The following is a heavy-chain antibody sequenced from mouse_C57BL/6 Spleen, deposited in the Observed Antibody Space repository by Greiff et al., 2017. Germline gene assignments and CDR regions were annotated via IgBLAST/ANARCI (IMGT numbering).Heavy chain of an antibody. D-gene: IGHD1-1*01. CDR2: INPGSGGT. CDR1: GYAFTNYL. Sequence: VQLQQSGAELVRPGTSVKVSCKASGYAFTNYLIEWVKQRPGQGLEWIGVINPGSGGTNYNEKFKGTATLTADKSSSTAYMQLSSLTSEDSAVYFCARGGYYGSSRYFDVWGTGTTVTVSS. V-gene: IGHV1-54*01. J-gene: IGHJ1*03. CDR3: ARGGYYGSSRYFDV.